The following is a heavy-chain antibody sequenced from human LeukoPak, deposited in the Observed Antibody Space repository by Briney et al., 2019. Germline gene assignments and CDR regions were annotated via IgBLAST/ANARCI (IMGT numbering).Heavy chain of an antibody. CDR1: GFTFSAYA. J-gene: IGHJ4*02. Sequence: GGSLRLSCEASGFTFSAYAMTWVRQAPGKGLEWVSYITADSGTTYYADSVKGRFTISRDNAKNSLYLQMNSLRDEDTAVYYCASRDYFDYWGQGTLVTVSS. CDR2: ITADSGTT. CDR3: ASRDYFDY. V-gene: IGHV3-48*02.